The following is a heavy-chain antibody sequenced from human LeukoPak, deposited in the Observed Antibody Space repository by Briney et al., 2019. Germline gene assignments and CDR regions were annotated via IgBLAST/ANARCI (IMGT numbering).Heavy chain of an antibody. V-gene: IGHV3-74*01. CDR1: GFTFSSYW. CDR3: ARESETEARGY. J-gene: IGHJ4*02. CDR2: INSDGSST. D-gene: IGHD1-14*01. Sequence: PGGSLRLSCAASGFTFSSYWMHWVRQAPGKGLVRVSRINSDGSSTSYADSVKGRFTISRDNAKNTLYLQMNSLRAEDTAVYYCARESETEARGYWGQGTLVTVSS.